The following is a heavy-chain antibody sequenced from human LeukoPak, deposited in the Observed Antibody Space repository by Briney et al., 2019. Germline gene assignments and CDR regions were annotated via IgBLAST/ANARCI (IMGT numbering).Heavy chain of an antibody. CDR2: IYYSGST. V-gene: IGHV4-39*01. Sequence: SETLSLTCTVSGGSISSSSYYWGWIRQPPGKGLEWIGSIYYSGSTYYNPSLKSRVTISVDTSKNQFSLKLSSVTAADTAVYYCARSFTIFGTWGQGTRVTVSS. CDR1: GGSISSSSYY. D-gene: IGHD3-3*01. CDR3: ARSFTIFGT. J-gene: IGHJ5*02.